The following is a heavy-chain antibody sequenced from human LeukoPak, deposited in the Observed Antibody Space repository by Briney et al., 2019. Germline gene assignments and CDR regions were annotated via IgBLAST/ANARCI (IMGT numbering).Heavy chain of an antibody. Sequence: GGSLRLSCAASGFTFSSYAMSWVRQAPGKGLEWVSAISGSGGSTYYVDSVKGRFTISRDNSKNTLYLQMNSLRAEDTAVYYCAKSNYYDSSGYYADAFDIWGQGTMVTVSS. CDR1: GFTFSSYA. CDR3: AKSNYYDSSGYYADAFDI. CDR2: ISGSGGST. J-gene: IGHJ3*02. V-gene: IGHV3-23*01. D-gene: IGHD3-22*01.